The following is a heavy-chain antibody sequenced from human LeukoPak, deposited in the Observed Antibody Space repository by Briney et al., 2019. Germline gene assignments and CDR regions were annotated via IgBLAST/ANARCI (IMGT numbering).Heavy chain of an antibody. D-gene: IGHD3-10*01. V-gene: IGHV3-7*01. CDR3: ARVDSGIDFYYMDV. J-gene: IGHJ6*03. Sequence: GGSLRLSCAASGFTFKNYWMSWVRQAPGKGLEWVAHINQGGTEKYHVDSVRGRFTISRDNPKNSLYPQMNSLRLEDTAVYYCARVDSGIDFYYMDVWAKGTTVTVSS. CDR2: INQGGTEK. CDR1: GFTFKNYW.